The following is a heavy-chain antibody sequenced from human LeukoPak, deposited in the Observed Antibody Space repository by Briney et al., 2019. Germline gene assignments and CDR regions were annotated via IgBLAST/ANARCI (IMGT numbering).Heavy chain of an antibody. CDR3: ARGGGY. CDR1: GGSFSGYY. Sequence: SETLSLTCAVYGGSFSGYYWSWIRQPPGKGLEWVGEINHSGSTNYNPSLKSRVTISVDTSKNQFSLKLSSVTAADTAVYYCARGGGYWGQGTLVTVSS. J-gene: IGHJ4*02. D-gene: IGHD3-10*01. CDR2: INHSGST. V-gene: IGHV4-34*01.